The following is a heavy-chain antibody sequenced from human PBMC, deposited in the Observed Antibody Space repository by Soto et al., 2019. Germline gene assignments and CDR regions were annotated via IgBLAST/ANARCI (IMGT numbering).Heavy chain of an antibody. CDR3: AKDLFPDYDILTGPIDY. CDR2: ISGSGGST. D-gene: IGHD3-9*01. CDR1: GFTFSSYA. J-gene: IGHJ4*02. V-gene: IGHV3-23*01. Sequence: PGGSLRLSCAASGFTFSSYAMSWVRQAPGKGLEWVSAISGSGGSTYYADSVKGRFTISRDNSKNTLYLQMNSLRAEDTAVYYCAKDLFPDYDILTGPIDYWGQGTLVTVSS.